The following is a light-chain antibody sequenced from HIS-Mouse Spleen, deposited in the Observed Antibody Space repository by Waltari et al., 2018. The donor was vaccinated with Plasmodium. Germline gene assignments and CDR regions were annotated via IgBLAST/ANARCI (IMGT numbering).Light chain of an antibody. J-gene: IGLJ2*01. Sequence: QSALTQPASVSGSPGQSITISCTGPSSDVGGYNLFPWYQQRPGKAPKLMIFEGSKRPSGVSNRFSGSKSGNTASLTISGLQAEDEADYYCCSYAGSSTFVVFGGGTKLTVL. V-gene: IGLV2-23*03. CDR2: EGS. CDR1: SSDVGGYNL. CDR3: CSYAGSSTFVV.